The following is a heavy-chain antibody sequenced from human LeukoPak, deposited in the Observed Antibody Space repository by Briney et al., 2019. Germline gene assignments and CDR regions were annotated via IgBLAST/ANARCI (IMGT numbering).Heavy chain of an antibody. V-gene: IGHV4-59*01. CDR3: ARDTVVAATRWFDP. Sequence: SETLSLTCTVSGGSISSYYWSWIRQPPGKGLEWIGYIHYSGSTNYNPSLKSRVTISVDTSKNQFSLKLSSVTAADTAVYYCARDTVVAATRWFDPWGQGTLVTVSS. CDR1: GGSISSYY. J-gene: IGHJ5*02. D-gene: IGHD2-15*01. CDR2: IHYSGST.